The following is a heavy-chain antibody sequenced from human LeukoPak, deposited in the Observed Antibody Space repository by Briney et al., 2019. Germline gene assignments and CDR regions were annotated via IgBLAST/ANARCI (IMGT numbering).Heavy chain of an antibody. CDR2: IYPGDSDT. V-gene: IGHV5-51*01. Sequence: GESLKISCKGSGYSFTSYWIGWVRQMPGKGLEWMGIIYPGDSDTRYSPSSQGQVTISADKSISTAYLQWSSLKASDTAMYYCARGGWVDTAMVTGDYWGQGTLVTVSS. D-gene: IGHD5-18*01. CDR1: GYSFTSYW. CDR3: ARGGWVDTAMVTGDY. J-gene: IGHJ4*02.